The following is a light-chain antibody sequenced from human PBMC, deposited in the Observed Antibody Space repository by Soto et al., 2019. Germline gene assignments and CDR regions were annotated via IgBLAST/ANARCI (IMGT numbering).Light chain of an antibody. J-gene: IGLJ2*01. CDR2: EVS. Sequence: QSALTQPASVSGSPGPSITISCTGTSSDVGGYNYVSWYQQHPGKAPQLMIYEVSNRPSGVSNLFSVSKSGNTASLTISGLQAEDEDDYYCRSYTSSSTLVFVGGTKLTVL. CDR3: RSYTSSSTLV. V-gene: IGLV2-14*01. CDR1: SSDVGGYNY.